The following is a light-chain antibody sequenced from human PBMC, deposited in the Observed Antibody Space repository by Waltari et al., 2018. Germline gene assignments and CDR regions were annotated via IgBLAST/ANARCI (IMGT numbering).Light chain of an antibody. CDR3: QQYDKPPIA. V-gene: IGKV1-33*01. Sequence: DVQMTQSPSSLSVSVGDRVTITCQASQDITKYLNWNQQKPGKAPKLLIYDASNLETGVPSRFSGTGSGTHFTCIISGLQSEDVATYYCQQYDKPPIAFGQGTRLDIK. CDR1: QDITKY. CDR2: DAS. J-gene: IGKJ5*01.